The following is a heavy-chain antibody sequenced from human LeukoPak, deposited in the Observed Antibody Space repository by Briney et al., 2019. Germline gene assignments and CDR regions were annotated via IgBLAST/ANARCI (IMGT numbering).Heavy chain of an antibody. Sequence: GGSLRLSCAASGFTFSSYSMNWVRQAPGKGLEWVSSISSSSSYIYYADSVKGRFTISRDNAKNSLYLQMNSLRAEDTAVYYCARDLRGYVMVRGVIEAASDYYYYYYMDVWGKGTTVTVSS. V-gene: IGHV3-21*01. CDR3: ARDLRGYVMVRGVIEAASDYYYYYYMDV. CDR1: GFTFSSYS. CDR2: ISSSSSYI. J-gene: IGHJ6*03. D-gene: IGHD3-10*01.